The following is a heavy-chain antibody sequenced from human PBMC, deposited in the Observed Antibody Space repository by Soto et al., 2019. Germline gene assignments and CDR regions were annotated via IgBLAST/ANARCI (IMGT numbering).Heavy chain of an antibody. CDR2: INPNSGGT. CDR3: AAGIAVAGTLTYYYYGMDV. CDR1: GYTFTGYY. Sequence: VSCKASGYTFTGYYMHWVRQAPGQGLEWMGWINPNSGGTNYAQKFQGWVTMTRDTSISTAYMELSRLRSDDTAVYYCAAGIAVAGTLTYYYYGMDVWGQGTTVTVSS. V-gene: IGHV1-2*04. D-gene: IGHD6-19*01. J-gene: IGHJ6*02.